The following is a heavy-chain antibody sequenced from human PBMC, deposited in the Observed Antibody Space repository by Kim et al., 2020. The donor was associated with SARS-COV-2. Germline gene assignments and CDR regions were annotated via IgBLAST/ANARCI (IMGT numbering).Heavy chain of an antibody. D-gene: IGHD2-2*01. Sequence: SETLSLTCTVSGGSISSSSYYWGWIRQPPGKGLEWIGSIYYSGSTYYNPSLKSRVTISVDTSKNQFSLKLSSVTAADTAVYYCARHSIVVVPAAIAEFDP. CDR3: ARHSIVVVPAAIAEFDP. V-gene: IGHV4-39*01. CDR1: GGSISSSSYY. CDR2: IYYSGST. J-gene: IGHJ5*02.